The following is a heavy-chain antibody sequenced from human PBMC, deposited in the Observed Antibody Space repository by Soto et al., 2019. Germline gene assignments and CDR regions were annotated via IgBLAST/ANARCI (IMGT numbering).Heavy chain of an antibody. CDR1: GYTFTSYY. D-gene: IGHD1-26*01. CDR2: INPSGGST. V-gene: IGHV1-46*03. Sequence: ASVKVSCKASGYTFTSYYMHWVRQDPGQGLEWMGIINPSGGSTSYAQKIQGRVTMTRDTSTSTVYMELSSLRSEDTAVYYCARIRVGSYDLKYFDYWGQGTLVTVSS. CDR3: ARIRVGSYDLKYFDY. J-gene: IGHJ4*02.